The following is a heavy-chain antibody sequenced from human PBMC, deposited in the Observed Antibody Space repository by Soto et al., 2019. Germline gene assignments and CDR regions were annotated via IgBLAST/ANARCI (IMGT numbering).Heavy chain of an antibody. Sequence: QLQLQEFGSGLVKPSQTLSLTCAVSGGSISSGGYSWSWIRQPPGKGLEWIGYIYHSGSTYYNPSLKSRVTISVDRSKNQFSLKLSSVTAADTAVYYCARARRPMVGYFDYWGQGTLVTVSS. V-gene: IGHV4-30-2*01. CDR2: IYHSGST. CDR3: ARARRPMVGYFDY. J-gene: IGHJ4*02. CDR1: GGSISSGGYS. D-gene: IGHD3-10*02.